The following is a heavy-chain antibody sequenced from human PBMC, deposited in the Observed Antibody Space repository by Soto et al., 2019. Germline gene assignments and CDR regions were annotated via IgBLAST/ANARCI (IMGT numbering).Heavy chain of an antibody. CDR1: GFTFSNYA. CDR3: ATIYNLRFY. CDR2: ISGSGGST. V-gene: IGHV3-23*01. D-gene: IGHD3-3*01. Sequence: GGSLRLSCAASGFTFSNYAVTWVRQAPGKGLEWVSTISGSGGSTYYADSVQGRFTVSRDNSKNTLSLQMNSLRGEDTAVYYCATIYNLRFYWGQGTPVTVSS. J-gene: IGHJ4*02.